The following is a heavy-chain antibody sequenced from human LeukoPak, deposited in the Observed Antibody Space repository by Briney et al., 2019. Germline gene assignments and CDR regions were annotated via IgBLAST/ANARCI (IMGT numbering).Heavy chain of an antibody. D-gene: IGHD2-2*01. Sequence: GGSLRLSCAASGFTVRSNYMSWVRQAPGKGLEWVSVIYSGGNTYYADSVKGRFTISRDNSKNTLYLQMNSLRAEDTAVYYCARARSTGMGMDVWGQGTTVTVSS. J-gene: IGHJ6*02. V-gene: IGHV3-53*01. CDR2: IYSGGNT. CDR1: GFTVRSNY. CDR3: ARARSTGMGMDV.